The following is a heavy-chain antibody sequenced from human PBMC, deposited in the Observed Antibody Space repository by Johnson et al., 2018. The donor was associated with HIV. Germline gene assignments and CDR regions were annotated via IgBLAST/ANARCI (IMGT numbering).Heavy chain of an antibody. J-gene: IGHJ3*02. CDR1: RFTFNSYA. CDR2: ISYDGSNK. D-gene: IGHD2-21*01. CDR3: AKGGCGGDCYSPYLFDI. Sequence: QVQLVESGGDVVQPGRSLRLSCAASRFTFNSYAMHWVRQASGKGLEWVAVISYDGSNKYYADSVKGRFTISRDNSKNTLYLQMNSLRAEDTAVYYCAKGGCGGDCYSPYLFDIWGQGTMVIVS. V-gene: IGHV3-30-3*01.